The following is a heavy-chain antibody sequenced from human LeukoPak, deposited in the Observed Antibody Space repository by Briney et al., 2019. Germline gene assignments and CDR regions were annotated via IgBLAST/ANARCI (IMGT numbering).Heavy chain of an antibody. CDR2: IKQDGSEK. Sequence: PGGSLRLSCAASGFTFSNYWMSWVRQVPGKGLEWVANIKQDGSEKYYVDSVKGRFTISRDNAKNSLYLQMNSLRAEDTAVYYCAREAAAGTITDYWGQGTLVTVSS. V-gene: IGHV3-7*01. D-gene: IGHD6-13*01. CDR1: GFTFSNYW. CDR3: AREAAAGTITDY. J-gene: IGHJ4*02.